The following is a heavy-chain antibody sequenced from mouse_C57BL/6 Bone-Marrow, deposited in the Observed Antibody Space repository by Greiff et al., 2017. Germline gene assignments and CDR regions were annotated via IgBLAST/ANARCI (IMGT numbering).Heavy chain of an antibody. CDR2: IDPSDSAT. J-gene: IGHJ4*01. V-gene: IGHV1-52*01. Sequence: VQLQQPGAELVRPGSSVKLSCKASGYTFTSYWMHWVKQRPIQGLEWIGNIDPSDSATHYNQKFKDKATLTVDKSSSTAYMQLSSLTSEDSAVYYCARGGDDAMDEGGQGTSVSVSA. CDR3: ARGGDDAMDE. D-gene: IGHD3-3*01. CDR1: GYTFTSYW.